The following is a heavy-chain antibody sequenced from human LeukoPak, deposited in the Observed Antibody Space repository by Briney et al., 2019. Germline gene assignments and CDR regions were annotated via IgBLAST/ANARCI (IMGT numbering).Heavy chain of an antibody. CDR3: ARMIGSSWYRGGAFDI. V-gene: IGHV3-21*01. CDR1: GFTFSSYS. J-gene: IGHJ3*02. D-gene: IGHD6-13*01. Sequence: GGSLRLSCAASGFTFSSYSMTWVRQAPGKGLKWFQSISSSSSYIYYADSVKGRFTISRDNAKNSLYLQMNSLRAEDTAVYYCARMIGSSWYRGGAFDIWGQGTMVTVSS. CDR2: ISSSSSYI.